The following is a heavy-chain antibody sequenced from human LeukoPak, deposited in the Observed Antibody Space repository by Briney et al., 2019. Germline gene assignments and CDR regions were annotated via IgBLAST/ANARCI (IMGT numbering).Heavy chain of an antibody. J-gene: IGHJ4*02. CDR1: GFPFSSYS. CDR2: ISASGSNI. Sequence: GGSLRLSCAASGFPFSSYSMNWVRQAPGKGLEWVSYISASGSNIYYLDSVKGRFTVSRDNVMNSLFLKMDRPRAEDTAVYYCVRVKGTYFDFWGQGTLVTVSS. D-gene: IGHD1-1*01. CDR3: VRVKGTYFDF. V-gene: IGHV3-48*01.